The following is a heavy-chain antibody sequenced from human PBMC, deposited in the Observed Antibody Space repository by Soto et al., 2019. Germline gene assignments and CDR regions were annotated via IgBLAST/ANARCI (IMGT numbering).Heavy chain of an antibody. V-gene: IGHV4-34*01. Sequence: SETLSLTCAVYGGSFSGYYWSWIRQPPGKGLEWIGEINHSGSTNYNPSLKSRVTISVDTSKNQFSLKLSSVTAADTAVYYCARMRRGYSYAVYNWFDPWGQGTLVTVSS. CDR1: GGSFSGYY. J-gene: IGHJ5*02. D-gene: IGHD5-18*01. CDR3: ARMRRGYSYAVYNWFDP. CDR2: INHSGST.